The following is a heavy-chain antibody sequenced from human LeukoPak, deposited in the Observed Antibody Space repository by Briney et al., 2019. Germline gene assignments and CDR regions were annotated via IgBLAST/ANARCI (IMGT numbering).Heavy chain of an antibody. Sequence: GGSLRLSCAASGFTFSSYGMHWVRQAPGKGLEWVAVISYDGSNKYYADSVKGRFTISRDNSKNTLYLQMNSLRAEDTAVYYCAHPREADSSGYYQPHFDYWGQGTLVTVSS. D-gene: IGHD3-22*01. CDR2: ISYDGSNK. V-gene: IGHV3-30*03. CDR1: GFTFSSYG. CDR3: AHPREADSSGYYQPHFDY. J-gene: IGHJ4*02.